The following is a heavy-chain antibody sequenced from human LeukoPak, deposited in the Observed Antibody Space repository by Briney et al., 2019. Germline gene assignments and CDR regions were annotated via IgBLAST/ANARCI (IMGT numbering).Heavy chain of an antibody. CDR1: GLTFNNYA. J-gene: IGHJ4*02. CDR3: AKITKATTPNY. Sequence: GGSLRLSCAASGLTFNNYAMNWVRQASGKGLEWVSGITDSGRKTYYADSVKGRFSISRDNSKNTVYLQMSDLRAEDTAVYYCAKITKATTPNYWGQGTLVTVSS. CDR2: ITDSGRKT. D-gene: IGHD3-10*01. V-gene: IGHV3-23*01.